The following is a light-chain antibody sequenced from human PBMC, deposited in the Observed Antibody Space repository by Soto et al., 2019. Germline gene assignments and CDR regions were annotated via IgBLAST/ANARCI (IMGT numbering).Light chain of an antibody. CDR2: SNN. V-gene: IGLV1-40*01. J-gene: IGLJ1*01. CDR3: QSYDRSLSGSYV. CDR1: SSNIGAGYD. Sequence: QSVLTQPPSVSGAPGQRVTISCTGSSSNIGAGYDVHWYQRLPGTAPKVLIYSNNNRPSWVPDRFSGSKSGTSASLAITGRQAEDEADYYCQSYDRSLSGSYVFGTGTKLTVL.